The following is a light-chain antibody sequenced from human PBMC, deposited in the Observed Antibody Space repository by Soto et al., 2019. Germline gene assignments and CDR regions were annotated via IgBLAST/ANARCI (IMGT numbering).Light chain of an antibody. CDR1: QHIWSY. Sequence: EIVLTQSPATLSSTQGERATLSCRASQHIWSYLAWYQQKPGQAPRLLMYDASKRATGIPARFSGSGSGTDFTLTISNLEPEDFAVYYCQQRSRWPWTFGQGTKVDI. CDR2: DAS. V-gene: IGKV3-11*01. J-gene: IGKJ1*01. CDR3: QQRSRWPWT.